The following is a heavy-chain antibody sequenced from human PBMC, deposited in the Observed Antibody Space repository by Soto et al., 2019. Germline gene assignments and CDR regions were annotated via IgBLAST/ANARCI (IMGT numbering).Heavy chain of an antibody. J-gene: IGHJ6*02. Sequence: QVQLVESGGGVVQPGRSLRLSCAASGFTFSSYGMHWVRQAPGKGLEWVAVIWYDGSNKYYADSVKGRFTISRYNSKKTLYLQMNSLRAEDTAVYYCARDEGLGVNYSYYGMDVWGQGTTVTVSS. D-gene: IGHD3-10*01. CDR2: IWYDGSNK. V-gene: IGHV3-33*01. CDR3: ARDEGLGVNYSYYGMDV. CDR1: GFTFSSYG.